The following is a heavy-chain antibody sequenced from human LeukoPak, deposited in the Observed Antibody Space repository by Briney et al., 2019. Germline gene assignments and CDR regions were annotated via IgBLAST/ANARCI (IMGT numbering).Heavy chain of an antibody. J-gene: IGHJ4*02. CDR2: ISSSSSYI. V-gene: IGHV3-21*01. D-gene: IGHD5-24*01. Sequence: GGSLRLSCAASGFTFSSYSMNWVRQAPGKGLEWVSSISSSSSYIYYADSVKGRFTISRDNAKNSLYLQMNSLRAEDTAVYYCARDGGEMATITGFDYWGQGTLVTVSS. CDR3: ARDGGEMATITGFDY. CDR1: GFTFSSYS.